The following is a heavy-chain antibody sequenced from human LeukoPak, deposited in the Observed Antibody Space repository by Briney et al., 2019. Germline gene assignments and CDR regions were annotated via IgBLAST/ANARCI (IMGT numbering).Heavy chain of an antibody. Sequence: GESLKISCKGSGYSFTSYWIGWVRQMPGKGLEWMGILYPGDSDTRYSPSFQGQVTISADKSISTAYLQWSSLKASDTAMYYCARRYYYDSSGYYLAQDALDIWGQGTMVTVSS. J-gene: IGHJ3*02. CDR2: LYPGDSDT. V-gene: IGHV5-51*01. D-gene: IGHD3-22*01. CDR3: ARRYYYDSSGYYLAQDALDI. CDR1: GYSFTSYW.